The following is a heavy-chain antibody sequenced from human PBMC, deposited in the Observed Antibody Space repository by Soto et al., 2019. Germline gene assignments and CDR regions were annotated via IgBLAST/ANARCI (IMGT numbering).Heavy chain of an antibody. Sequence: GGSLRLSCAASGFTFSNYAMIWIRQVPGKGLEWVSGLYGSGRGIHYADSVKGRFTISRDNSAYSVYLQMNNLRVEDTAVYYCAKDDVSFDGVWLAHVWGQGTVVTVSS. CDR1: GFTFSNYA. J-gene: IGHJ4*02. D-gene: IGHD3-16*01. V-gene: IGHV3-23*01. CDR2: LYGSGRGI. CDR3: AKDDVSFDGVWLAHV.